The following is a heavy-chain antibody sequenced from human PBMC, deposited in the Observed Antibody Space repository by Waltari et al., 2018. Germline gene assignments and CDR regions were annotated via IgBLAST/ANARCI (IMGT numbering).Heavy chain of an antibody. CDR2: IYHSGST. V-gene: IGHV4-38-2*01. Sequence: QVQLQESGPGLVKPSETLSLTCAVSGYSISSGYYWGWIRQPPEKGLEWIGSIYHSGSTYYNPSRKSRVTISIDTSKNQFSLRLSSVTAADTAVYDCARAHSGSYSYVNWFDPWGQGTLVTVSS. J-gene: IGHJ5*02. D-gene: IGHD1-26*01. CDR3: ARAHSGSYSYVNWFDP. CDR1: GYSISSGYY.